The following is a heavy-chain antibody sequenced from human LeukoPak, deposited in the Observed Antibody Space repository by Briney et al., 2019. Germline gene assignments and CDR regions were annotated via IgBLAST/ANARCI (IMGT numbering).Heavy chain of an antibody. V-gene: IGHV1-3*01. Sequence: GASVKVSCKASGYTFTNYAMYWVRQAPGQRLEWMGWINAGNGNTKYSQKFQGRVTITSDTSANTVYMELSSLRSEDTAVYYCARDSGVDAHIDYWGQGTLVTVSA. D-gene: IGHD3-3*01. CDR2: INAGNGNT. CDR3: ARDSGVDAHIDY. J-gene: IGHJ4*02. CDR1: GYTFTNYA.